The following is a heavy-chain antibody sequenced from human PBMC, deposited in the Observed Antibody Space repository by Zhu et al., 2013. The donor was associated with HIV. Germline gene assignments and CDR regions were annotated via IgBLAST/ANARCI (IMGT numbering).Heavy chain of an antibody. V-gene: IGHV1-2*02. CDR2: INPNSGAT. CDR3: ARQYYYDSSGGGYFQH. Sequence: QVQLVQSGAEVKKPGSSVKVSCKASGGTFSSYAISWVRQAPGQGLEWMGWINPNSGATNFAQNFQGRVTMTRDTSISTAYMELSRLRSDDTAVYYCARQYYYDSSGGGYFQHWGQGTLVTVSS. D-gene: IGHD3-22*01. J-gene: IGHJ1*01. CDR1: GGTFSSYA.